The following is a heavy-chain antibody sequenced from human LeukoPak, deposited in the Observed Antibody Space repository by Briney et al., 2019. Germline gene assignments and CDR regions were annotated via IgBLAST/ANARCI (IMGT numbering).Heavy chain of an antibody. CDR1: GFTFSSYA. V-gene: IGHV3-30-3*01. D-gene: IGHD3-22*01. CDR3: AGTYYYDSSGYYSSRGWFDP. Sequence: PGGSLRLSRAASGFTFSSYAMHWARQAPGKGLEWVAVISYDGSNKYYADSVKGRFTISRDNSKNTLYLQMNSLRAEDTAVYYCAGTYYYDSSGYYSSRGWFDPWGQGTRVTVSS. J-gene: IGHJ5*02. CDR2: ISYDGSNK.